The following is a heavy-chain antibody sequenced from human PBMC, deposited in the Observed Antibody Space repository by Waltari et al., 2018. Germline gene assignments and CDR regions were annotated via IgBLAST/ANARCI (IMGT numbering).Heavy chain of an antibody. CDR1: GGAIRSYY. J-gene: IGHJ6*02. Sequence: QVQLPESGTGLVKPSDTLSLTCTVSGGAIRSYYWSWIRQPPGKGLEWIGYIYYSGSTNYNPSLKIRVTISVDTSKNQFSLKLSSVTAADTAVYYCSRVRTTVTHYYYYCMDVWGQATTVTVSS. CDR2: IYYSGST. CDR3: SRVRTTVTHYYYYCMDV. V-gene: IGHV4-59*07. D-gene: IGHD4-17*01.